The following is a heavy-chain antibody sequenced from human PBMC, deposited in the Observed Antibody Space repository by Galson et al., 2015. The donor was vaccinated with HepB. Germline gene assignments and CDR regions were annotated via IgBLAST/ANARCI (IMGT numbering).Heavy chain of an antibody. V-gene: IGHV3-9*01. CDR1: GFTFDDYA. D-gene: IGHD3-22*01. J-gene: IGHJ3*02. CDR3: AKDTSGDSSGYPDAFDI. Sequence: SLRLSCAASGFTFDDYAMHWVRQAPGKGLEWVSGISWNSGSIGYADSVKGRFTISRDNAKNSLYLQMNSLRAEDTALYYCAKDTSGDSSGYPDAFDIWGQGTMVTVSS. CDR2: ISWNSGSI.